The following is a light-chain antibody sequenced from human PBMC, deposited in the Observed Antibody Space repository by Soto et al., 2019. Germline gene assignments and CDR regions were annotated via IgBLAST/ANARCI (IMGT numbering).Light chain of an antibody. J-gene: IGKJ4*01. CDR2: DAS. CDR1: QTISNS. CDR3: QQTYSNFVT. Sequence: DIQMTQSPSSLSASVGDRVTITCRSSQTISNSLQWFHQKPGKAPNLLIYDASSLKTGIPSRFSGSRSGTDFTRTISSLQPEYFGTYYCQQTYSNFVTFVGGTLVQMK. V-gene: IGKV1-39*01.